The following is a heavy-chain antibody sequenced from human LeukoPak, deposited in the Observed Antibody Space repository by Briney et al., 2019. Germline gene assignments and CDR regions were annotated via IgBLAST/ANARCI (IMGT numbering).Heavy chain of an antibody. D-gene: IGHD5-12*01. Sequence: PGGSLRLSCAASGFTFSSYWMHWVRQAPGKGLAWVSRINSDGSSTSYADSVKGRFTISRDNAKNTLYLQMNSLRAEDTAVYYCARGLSHGLYYYYYYMDVWGKGTTVTVSS. CDR1: GFTFSSYW. J-gene: IGHJ6*03. CDR2: INSDGSST. CDR3: ARGLSHGLYYYYYYMDV. V-gene: IGHV3-74*01.